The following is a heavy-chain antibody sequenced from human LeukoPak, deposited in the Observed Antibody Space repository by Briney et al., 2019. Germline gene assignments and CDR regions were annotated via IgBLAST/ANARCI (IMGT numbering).Heavy chain of an antibody. D-gene: IGHD2-2*01. J-gene: IGHJ6*02. CDR1: GYTFTSYG. CDR2: ISAYNGTT. Sequence: GAAVRVSCKASGYTFTSYGISWVGQAPGQGREWMGGISAYNGTTNYAQKLQRRVTITTDTSTSTAYMELSSLRSDDTAVYYCARVGTTVPAAIGYYYGMDVWGQGTTVTVSS. CDR3: ARVGTTVPAAIGYYYGMDV. V-gene: IGHV1-18*01.